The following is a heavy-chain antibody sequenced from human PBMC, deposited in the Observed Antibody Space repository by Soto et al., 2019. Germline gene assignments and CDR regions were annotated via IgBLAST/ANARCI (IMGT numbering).Heavy chain of an antibody. CDR1: GGSISGSSYY. J-gene: IGHJ6*02. D-gene: IGHD2-15*01. CDR2: IYYSGST. V-gene: IGHV4-39*01. Sequence: SETLSLTCTVSGGSISGSSYYWGWIRQPPGKGLEWFGSIYYSGSTYYNPSLKSRVTISVDTSKNQFSLKLSSVTAADTAVYYCARLGYCSGGSCYSHTDYYYYDGMDVLGQGTTVT. CDR3: ARLGYCSGGSCYSHTDYYYYDGMDV.